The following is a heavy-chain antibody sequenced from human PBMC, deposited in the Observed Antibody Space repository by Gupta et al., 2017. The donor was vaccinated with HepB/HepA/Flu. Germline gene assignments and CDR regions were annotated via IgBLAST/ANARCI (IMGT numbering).Heavy chain of an antibody. V-gene: IGHV3-33*01. J-gene: IGHJ5*02. Sequence: QVQLVESGGGVVQPGTSLTLSCAASGFAFSSYGMHWVRQAPGKGLEWVAIIWYDGSNENYGDSVKGRFTVSRDNSKNTVYLQMNNLRAEDTAVYYCARHYGYNSAGLFGENWFDPWGQGTLGTVSS. CDR3: ARHYGYNSAGLFGENWFDP. CDR1: GFAFSSYG. D-gene: IGHD3-16*01. CDR2: IWYDGSNE.